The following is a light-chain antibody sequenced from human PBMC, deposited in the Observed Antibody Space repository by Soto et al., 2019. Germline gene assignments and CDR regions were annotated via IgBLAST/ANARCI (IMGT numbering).Light chain of an antibody. CDR1: QSLLHSSGYHY. J-gene: IGKJ2*01. CDR3: MQALQTPYT. Sequence: DIVMTQSPLSLPVTPGGPASISCRSSQSLLHSSGYHYLDWYLQKPGQSPQLLIYLGSTRASGVPARFSGSGSDTDFTLRISRVEAEDVGVYYCMQALQTPYTFGQGTKLELK. CDR2: LGS. V-gene: IGKV2-28*01.